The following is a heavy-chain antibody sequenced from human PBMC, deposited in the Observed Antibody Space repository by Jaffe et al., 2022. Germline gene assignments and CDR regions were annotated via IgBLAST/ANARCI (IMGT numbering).Heavy chain of an antibody. D-gene: IGHD3-16*02. CDR1: GFSLSTSGVG. J-gene: IGHJ4*02. Sequence: QITLKESGPTLVKPTQTLTLTCTFSGFSLSTSGVGVGWIRQPPGKALEWLALIYWNDDKRYSPSLKSRLTITKDTSKNQVVLTMTNMDPVDTATYYCAHGLNSRLWGELSLYPLFDYWGQGTLVTVSS. V-gene: IGHV2-5*01. CDR3: AHGLNSRLWGELSLYPLFDY. CDR2: IYWNDDK.